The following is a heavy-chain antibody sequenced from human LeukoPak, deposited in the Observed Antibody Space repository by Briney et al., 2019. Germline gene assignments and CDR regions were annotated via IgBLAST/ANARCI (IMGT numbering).Heavy chain of an antibody. CDR1: GDSVSSNGAA. D-gene: IGHD1-26*01. J-gene: IGHJ3*02. CDR3: ASFSGSYQGDDAFDI. V-gene: IGHV6-1*01. CDR2: TYYRTKWYT. Sequence: SQTLSLTCAISGDSVSSNGAAWNWIRQSPSGGLQWLGRTYYRTKWYTDYAVSVKSRITINPDTSKNQFSLLLNSVTPEDTAVYYCASFSGSYQGDDAFDIWGQGTVVTVSS.